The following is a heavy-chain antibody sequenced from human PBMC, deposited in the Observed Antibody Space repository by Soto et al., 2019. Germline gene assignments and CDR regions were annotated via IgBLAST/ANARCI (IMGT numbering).Heavy chain of an antibody. CDR1: GFTFRNYW. Sequence: GGSLRLSCAASGFTFRNYWMHWVRQAPGKGLVWVSRIDSDGGSTSYADSVEGRITISRDNAKNTLYLQMNSLRAEDTAVYYCVREPRYDSSGYYYKGFDYWGQGTLVTVS. CDR2: IDSDGGST. J-gene: IGHJ4*02. V-gene: IGHV3-74*01. CDR3: VREPRYDSSGYYYKGFDY. D-gene: IGHD3-22*01.